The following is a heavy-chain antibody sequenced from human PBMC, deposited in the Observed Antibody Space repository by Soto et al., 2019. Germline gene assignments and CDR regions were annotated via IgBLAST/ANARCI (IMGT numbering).Heavy chain of an antibody. CDR1: GGTFSSYT. J-gene: IGHJ5*02. V-gene: IGHV1-69*02. D-gene: IGHD6-13*01. Sequence: QVQLVQSGAEVKKPGSSVKVSCKASGGTFSSYTISWVRQAPGQGLEWMGRIIPILGIANYAQKFQGRVTITADKSTITAYMELSSLRSEDTAVYYCAREIAAAGTDWFDPWGQGTLVTVSS. CDR3: AREIAAAGTDWFDP. CDR2: IIPILGIA.